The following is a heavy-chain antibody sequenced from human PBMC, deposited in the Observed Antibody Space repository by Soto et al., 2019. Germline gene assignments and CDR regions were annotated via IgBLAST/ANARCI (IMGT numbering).Heavy chain of an antibody. Sequence: SETLSLTCAVSSGSISTSNWWSWVRQPPGKGLEWIGEIYHSGSTTYNPSLKSRVTISVDKSKNQFSLMLTSVTAADTAVYYCATPSVAGTDYWGQGTLVTVSS. D-gene: IGHD6-19*01. CDR1: SGSISTSNW. CDR2: IYHSGST. CDR3: ATPSVAGTDY. V-gene: IGHV4-4*02. J-gene: IGHJ4*02.